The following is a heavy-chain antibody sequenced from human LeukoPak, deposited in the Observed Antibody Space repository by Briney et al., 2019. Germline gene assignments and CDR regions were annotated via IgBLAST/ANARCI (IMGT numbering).Heavy chain of an antibody. V-gene: IGHV4-30-4*08. Sequence: LRLSCAASGFTFSSYSMNWVRQPPGKGLEWIGYIYYSGSTYYNPSLKSRVTISVDTSKNQFSLKLSSVTAADTAVYYCARDRYCSGGSCSREALDIWGQGTMVTVSS. D-gene: IGHD2-15*01. J-gene: IGHJ3*02. CDR3: ARDRYCSGGSCSREALDI. CDR1: GFTFSSYS. CDR2: IYYSGST.